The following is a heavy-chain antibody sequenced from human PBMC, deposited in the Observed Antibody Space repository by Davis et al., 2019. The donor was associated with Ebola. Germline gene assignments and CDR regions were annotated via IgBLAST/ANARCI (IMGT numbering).Heavy chain of an antibody. Sequence: PSETLSLTCPVSAGSFHNYYWGWIRQPPGKGLEWIGYINNSGHTNYSPSLRSRVTISIDTSKNQFSLRLTSVTAADTAMYYCGGIRGQWLESWGQGSLVTVST. CDR1: AGSFHNYY. J-gene: IGHJ5*02. D-gene: IGHD6-19*01. CDR2: INNSGHT. CDR3: GGIRGQWLES. V-gene: IGHV4-59*03.